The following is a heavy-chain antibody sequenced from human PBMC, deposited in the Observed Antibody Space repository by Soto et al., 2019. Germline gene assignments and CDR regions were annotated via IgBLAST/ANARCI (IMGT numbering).Heavy chain of an antibody. V-gene: IGHV1-18*01. CDR2: ISAYNGNT. CDR3: AREGYYDSSGYQYGMDV. CDR1: GYTFTSYG. D-gene: IGHD3-22*01. J-gene: IGHJ6*02. Sequence: QVQLVQSGAEVKKPGASVKVSCKASGYTFTSYGISWVRQAPGQGLEWMGWISAYNGNTNYAQKLHGRVTMTTDTSTSTAYMELRSLRSDDTAVYYCAREGYYDSSGYQYGMDVWGQGTTVTVSS.